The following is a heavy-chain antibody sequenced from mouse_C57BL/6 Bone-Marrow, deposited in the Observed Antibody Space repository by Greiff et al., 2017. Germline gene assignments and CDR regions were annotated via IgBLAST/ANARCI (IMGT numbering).Heavy chain of an antibody. D-gene: IGHD1-1*01. CDR2: ISGGGGNT. J-gene: IGHJ1*03. V-gene: IGHV5-9*01. Sequence: EVMLVESGGGLVKPGGSLKLSCAASGFTFSSYTMSWVRQTPEKRLQWVAAISGGGGNTYYPDSVKGRFTISRDNDKNILYLQMSSLRSEDTAWYYCSRQVTTVLATKYFDVGGTGTTVTVSS. CDR3: SRQVTTVLATKYFDV. CDR1: GFTFSSYT.